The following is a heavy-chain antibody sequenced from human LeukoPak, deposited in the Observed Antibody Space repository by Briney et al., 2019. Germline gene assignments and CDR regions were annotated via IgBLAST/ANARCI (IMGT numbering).Heavy chain of an antibody. Sequence: KPSETLSLTCIVSGDSINSYSWNWIRQSPEKGLEWIGRIYCSGSTMYNPSLRSRVTLLVDTSNNQFSLKLSSVTAADTAIYYCARRVVEARPSSERNWLDPWGQGTLVTVSP. CDR2: IYCSGST. D-gene: IGHD1-1*01. J-gene: IGHJ5*02. V-gene: IGHV4-59*08. CDR3: ARRVVEARPSSERNWLDP. CDR1: GDSINSYS.